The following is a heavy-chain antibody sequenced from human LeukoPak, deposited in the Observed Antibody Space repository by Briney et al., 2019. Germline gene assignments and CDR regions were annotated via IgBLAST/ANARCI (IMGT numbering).Heavy chain of an antibody. D-gene: IGHD2-2*01. CDR2: ISYDGSNK. Sequence: GRSLRLSCAASGFTFSSYAMHWVRQAPGKGLEWVAVISYDGSNKYYADSVKGRFTISRDNSKNTLYLQMNSLRAEDTAVYYCARDSLTPIVVVPAAMSLDYWGQGTLVTVSS. V-gene: IGHV3-30*01. CDR3: ARDSLTPIVVVPAAMSLDY. CDR1: GFTFSSYA. J-gene: IGHJ4*02.